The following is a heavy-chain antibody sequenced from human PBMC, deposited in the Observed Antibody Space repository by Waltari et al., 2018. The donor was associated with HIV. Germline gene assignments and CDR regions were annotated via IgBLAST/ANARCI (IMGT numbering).Heavy chain of an antibody. D-gene: IGHD3-10*01. CDR1: GFTFSSYA. J-gene: IGHJ4*02. Sequence: EVQLLESGGGLVQPGGSLRLSCASSGFTFSSYAMSWVRQAPGKGLEWVSAIRRGRGPTYHADSVKGRFTVTRDNSKNTLYLQMNGRRVEDTAVYYCAKGLSVYYGSGSYPADYWGQGTLVTVSS. V-gene: IGHV3-23*01. CDR2: IRRGRGPT. CDR3: AKGLSVYYGSGSYPADY.